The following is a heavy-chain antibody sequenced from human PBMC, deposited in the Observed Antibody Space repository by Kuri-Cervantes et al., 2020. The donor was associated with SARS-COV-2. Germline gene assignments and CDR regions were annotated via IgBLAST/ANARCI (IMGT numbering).Heavy chain of an antibody. D-gene: IGHD3-10*01. CDR2: ISGSGGST. J-gene: IGHJ4*02. Sequence: GGSLRLSCAASGFTFSSYAMSWVRQAPGKGLEWVSAISGSGGSTYYADSVKGRLPISRDNSKNTLYVQMSSLRAEDTAVYYCVKDRPGSGSFAYWGQGTLVTVSS. CDR1: GFTFSSYA. V-gene: IGHV3-23*01. CDR3: VKDRPGSGSFAY.